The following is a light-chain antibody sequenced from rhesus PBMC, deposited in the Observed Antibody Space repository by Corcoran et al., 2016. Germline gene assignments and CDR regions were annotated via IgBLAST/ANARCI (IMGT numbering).Light chain of an antibody. CDR3: LQHNSYPLT. CDR1: QGISSY. J-gene: IGKJ4*01. CDR2: AAS. V-gene: IGKV1-28*01. Sequence: DIQMTQSPSSLSASVGDTVTIACRASQGISSYLNWFQQKPGKAPKLLIYAASNLETGVPSRLSGGGSGTEFTLTISSLQPEDFAAYYCLQHNSYPLTFGGGTKVEIK.